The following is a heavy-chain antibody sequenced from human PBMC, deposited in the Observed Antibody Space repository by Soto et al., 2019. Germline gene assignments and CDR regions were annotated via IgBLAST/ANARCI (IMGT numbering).Heavy chain of an antibody. CDR1: GFTFSNFN. J-gene: IGHJ4*02. V-gene: IGHV3-48*01. D-gene: IGHD1-26*01. CDR3: AKDGRRWDLPADY. CDR2: ISRSTTTI. Sequence: PXXSLRLSCTASGFTFSNFNIHWVLQAPGKGLEWISYISRSTTTIFYADSVKGRFTISRDNSKNTLYLQMNSLRAEDTAVYYCAKDGRRWDLPADYWGQGALVTVSS.